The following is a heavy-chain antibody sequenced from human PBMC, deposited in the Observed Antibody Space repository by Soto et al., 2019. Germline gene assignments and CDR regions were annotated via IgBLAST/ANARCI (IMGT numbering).Heavy chain of an antibody. Sequence: QVQLVQSGAEVKKPGALVKVSCKASGYTFTSYHIHWVRQAPGQGLEWMGIVNPNNGDTVYAEKFQGRVTMTRDTSTSTLYMELSSLRSEDTAIYYCAREKSGGMFDYWGQGTLVTLSS. V-gene: IGHV1-46*03. CDR3: AREKSGGMFDY. CDR1: GYTFTSYH. J-gene: IGHJ4*02. CDR2: VNPNNGDT.